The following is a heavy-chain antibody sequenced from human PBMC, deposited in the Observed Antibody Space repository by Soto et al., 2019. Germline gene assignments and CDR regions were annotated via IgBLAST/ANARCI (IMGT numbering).Heavy chain of an antibody. J-gene: IGHJ4*02. Sequence: GGSLRLSCAASGFTFSSYGMHWVRQAPGKGLEWVAVIWYDGSNKYYADSVKGRFTISRDNSKNTLYLQMNSLRAEDTAVYYCAKDRGLVGATLYYYDYWSQGTLVTVSS. CDR2: IWYDGSNK. D-gene: IGHD1-26*01. CDR3: AKDRGLVGATLYYYDY. V-gene: IGHV3-33*06. CDR1: GFTFSSYG.